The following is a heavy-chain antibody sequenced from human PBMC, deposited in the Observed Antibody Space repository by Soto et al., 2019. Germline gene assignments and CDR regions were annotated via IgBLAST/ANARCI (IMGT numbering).Heavy chain of an antibody. CDR3: ARLATVAPPQFAY. J-gene: IGHJ4*02. D-gene: IGHD4-17*01. CDR1: GYGFTSYW. V-gene: IGHV5-51*01. CDR2: TYPGDSDT. Sequence: GESLKISCKGSGYGFTSYWIGWVRQMPGKGLEWMGITYPGDSDTRYSPSFQGQVTISADKSISTAYLQWSSLKASDTAMYYCARLATVAPPQFAYWGQGTLVTVSS.